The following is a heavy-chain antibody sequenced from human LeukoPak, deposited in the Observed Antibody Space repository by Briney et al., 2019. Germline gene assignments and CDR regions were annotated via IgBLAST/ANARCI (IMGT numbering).Heavy chain of an antibody. CDR1: GDSFSSYG. CDR2: INVNT. D-gene: IGHD2-8*01. CDR3: ARAPRCNTNSCNSWFDP. V-gene: IGHV1-18*01. Sequence: ASVKVSCKASGDSFSSYGISWLRQAPGQGLEWMGWINVNTKYAQKFQGRVTMATDTSKTTAYMELRSLRSDDTAVYYCARAPRCNTNSCNSWFDPWGQGTLVTVSS. J-gene: IGHJ5*02.